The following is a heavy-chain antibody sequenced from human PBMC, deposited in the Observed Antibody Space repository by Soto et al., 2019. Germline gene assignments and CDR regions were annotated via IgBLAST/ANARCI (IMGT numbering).Heavy chain of an antibody. V-gene: IGHV1-69*12. CDR3: ARTVVDTAMEPFDS. J-gene: IGHJ4*02. D-gene: IGHD5-18*01. Sequence: QVQLVQSGAEVKKPGSSVKVSCKASGGTFSSYAISWVRQAPGQGLEWMGGIIPIFGTAHYAQKFQGRVTITADESASTAYMELSSLRSEDTAVYYCARTVVDTAMEPFDSWGQGTLVTVSS. CDR1: GGTFSSYA. CDR2: IIPIFGTA.